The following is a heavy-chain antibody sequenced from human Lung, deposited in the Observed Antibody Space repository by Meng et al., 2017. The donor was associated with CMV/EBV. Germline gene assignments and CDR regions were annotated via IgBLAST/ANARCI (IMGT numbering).Heavy chain of an antibody. CDR3: TRSLMTTVPTLGY. J-gene: IGHJ4*02. D-gene: IGHD4-17*01. CDR2: IITLFGTP. V-gene: IGHV1-69*05. Sequence: SVXVSXXASGGTYSTYGISWVRQAPGQGLEWMGGIITLFGTPNYAQRFQGRVTITTDESTSTTYMELRSLRSEDTAVYYCTRSLMTTVPTLGYWGQGTRVPVAS. CDR1: GGTYSTYG.